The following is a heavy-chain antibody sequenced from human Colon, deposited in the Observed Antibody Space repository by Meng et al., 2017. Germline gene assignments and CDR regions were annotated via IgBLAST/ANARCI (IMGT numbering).Heavy chain of an antibody. J-gene: IGHJ4*02. V-gene: IGHV3-20*04. CDR1: GFTFNDYV. CDR2: INWNGAGI. Sequence: GESLKISCAASGFTFNDYVMTWVRQVAGKGLEWGSGINWNGAGIGYEDSVKGRFTISRDNAKNSLYLQMNSLRAEDTALYYCAGDLRGSGTHYSLFDHWGQGTLVTVSS. D-gene: IGHD3-10*01. CDR3: AGDLRGSGTHYSLFDH.